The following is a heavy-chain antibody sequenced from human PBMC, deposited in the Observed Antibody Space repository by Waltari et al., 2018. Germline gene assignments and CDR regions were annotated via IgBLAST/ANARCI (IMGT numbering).Heavy chain of an antibody. V-gene: IGHV4-39*07. J-gene: IGHJ5*02. CDR3: ARDYGDYEGVP. CDR1: GGSISSSSYY. Sequence: QLQLQESGPGLVKPSETLSLTCTVSGGSISSSSYYWGWIRQPPGKGLEWIGSIYYSGSTYYNPALKSRVTISVDTSKNQFALKLSSVTAADTAVYYWARDYGDYEGVPWGQGTLVTVSS. CDR2: IYYSGST. D-gene: IGHD4-17*01.